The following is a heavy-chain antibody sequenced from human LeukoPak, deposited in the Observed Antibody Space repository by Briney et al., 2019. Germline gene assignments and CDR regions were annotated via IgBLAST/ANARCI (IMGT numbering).Heavy chain of an antibody. V-gene: IGHV4-30-4*08. CDR3: ARDRGYSGYEFDP. CDR1: GFTFSDYY. CDR2: IYYSGST. Sequence: PGGSLRLSCAASGFTFSDYYMSWIRQPPGKGLEWIGYIYYSGSTYYNPSLKSRVTISVDTSKNQFSLKLSSVTAADTAVYYCARDRGYSGYEFDPWGQGTLVTVSS. D-gene: IGHD5-12*01. J-gene: IGHJ5*02.